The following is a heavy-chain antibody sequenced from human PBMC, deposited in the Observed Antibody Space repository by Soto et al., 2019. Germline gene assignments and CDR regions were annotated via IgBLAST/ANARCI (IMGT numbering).Heavy chain of an antibody. CDR2: IYHSGST. CDR3: ASSRGLVPAAMPAYVEHYYYGMDV. J-gene: IGHJ6*02. V-gene: IGHV4-59*12. Sequence: SETLSLTCTVSGGSMISYYWSWIRQPPGKGLEWIGYIYHSGSTYYNPSLKSRVTISVDRSKNQFSLKLSSVTAADTAVYYCASSRGLVPAAMPAYVEHYYYGMDVWGQGTTVTSP. CDR1: GGSMISYY. D-gene: IGHD2-2*01.